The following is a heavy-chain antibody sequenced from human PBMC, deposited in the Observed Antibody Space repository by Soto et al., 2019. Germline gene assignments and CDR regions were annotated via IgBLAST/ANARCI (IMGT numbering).Heavy chain of an antibody. CDR3: ARDPAP. V-gene: IGHV4-31*03. Sequence: PSETLCLACTFSGGSISRGGYYWSWIRQHPGKGLEWIGYIYYSGSTYYNPSLKSRVTISVDTSKNQFSLKLTSVTAADTAVYYCARDPAPWGQGTLVTVSS. J-gene: IGHJ5*02. CDR1: GGSISRGGYY. CDR2: IYYSGST.